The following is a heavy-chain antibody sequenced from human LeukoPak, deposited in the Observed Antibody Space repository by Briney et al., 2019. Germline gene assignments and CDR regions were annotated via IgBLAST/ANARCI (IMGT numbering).Heavy chain of an antibody. J-gene: IGHJ4*02. CDR2: IYSSGST. CDR3: ARGSGYIVTFGY. CDR1: GGSISSYY. V-gene: IGHV4-4*07. Sequence: TSETLSLTCTVSGGSISSYYWSWIRQPAGKGLEWIGRIYSSGSTNYNTSIKSRVTMSVDTSKNQFSLKLSSVTAADTAVYYCARGSGYIVTFGYWGQGTLVTVSS. D-gene: IGHD3-16*02.